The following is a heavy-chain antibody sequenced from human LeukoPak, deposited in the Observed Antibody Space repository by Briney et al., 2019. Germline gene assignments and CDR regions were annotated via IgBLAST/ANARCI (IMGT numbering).Heavy chain of an antibody. D-gene: IGHD1-26*01. CDR2: ISGSGGTT. J-gene: IGHJ6*03. CDR3: AKNTREVLNYYYYMDV. CDR1: GFTYSSYD. V-gene: IGHV3-23*01. Sequence: GGSVRLSCAASGFTYSSYDMIRVPQAPGKGREWFSAISGSGGTTYYADSVKGRFSISRNNSKNTLYLQMNSLRAEDTAVYYCAKNTREVLNYYYYMDVWGKGTTVTVSS.